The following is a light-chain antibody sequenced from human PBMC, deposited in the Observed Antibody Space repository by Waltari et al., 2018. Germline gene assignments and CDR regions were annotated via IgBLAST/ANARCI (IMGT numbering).Light chain of an antibody. Sequence: TCQASKDINNYLNWYQQKPGKAPKLLIYDASNLETGVPSRFSGSGSGTTFTFTISSLQPEDIATYYCQQFHSLLTFGGGTKVVIK. CDR2: DAS. J-gene: IGKJ4*01. CDR1: KDINNY. CDR3: QQFHSLLT. V-gene: IGKV1-33*01.